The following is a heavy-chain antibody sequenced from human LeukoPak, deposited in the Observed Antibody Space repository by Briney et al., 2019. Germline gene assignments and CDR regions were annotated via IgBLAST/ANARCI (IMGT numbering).Heavy chain of an antibody. CDR2: IFPADSDT. CDR1: GYSFTNFW. J-gene: IGHJ5*02. Sequence: GESLKISCKASGYSFTNFWLGWVRQMPGKGPEWMGIIFPADSDTRYSPSFEGQVTISADKSISTAYLHWSSLKASDTAVHYCARSRGDNNWLEPWGQGTLVTVSS. CDR3: ARSRGDNNWLEP. V-gene: IGHV5-51*01. D-gene: IGHD7-27*01.